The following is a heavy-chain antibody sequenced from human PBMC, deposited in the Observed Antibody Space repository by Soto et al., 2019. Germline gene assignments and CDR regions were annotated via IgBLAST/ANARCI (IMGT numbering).Heavy chain of an antibody. Sequence: QVQLQESGPGLVKPSQTLSLTCTVSGGSISSGGYYWSWIRQHPGKGLEWIGYIYYSGSTYYNPSLKSRVTRSVDTSKNQFSLKLSSVTAADTAVYYCARVRRYGDYEYFDLWGRGTLVTVSS. J-gene: IGHJ2*01. CDR1: GGSISSGGYY. CDR3: ARVRRYGDYEYFDL. CDR2: IYYSGST. D-gene: IGHD4-17*01. V-gene: IGHV4-31*03.